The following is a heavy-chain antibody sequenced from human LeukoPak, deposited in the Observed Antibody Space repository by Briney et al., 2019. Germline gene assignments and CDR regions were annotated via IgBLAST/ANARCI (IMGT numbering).Heavy chain of an antibody. V-gene: IGHV3-23*01. J-gene: IGHJ6*02. CDR3: AKDSIRGSDKLYGYYYGMDV. CDR1: GFTFSSYA. Sequence: GGSLRLSCAASGFTFSSYAMSWVRQAPGKGLEWVSAISGSGGSTYYADSVKGRFTISRDNSKNTLYLQMNSLRAEDTAVYYCAKDSIRGSDKLYGYYYGMDVWGQGTTVTVSS. CDR2: ISGSGGST. D-gene: IGHD2-8*01.